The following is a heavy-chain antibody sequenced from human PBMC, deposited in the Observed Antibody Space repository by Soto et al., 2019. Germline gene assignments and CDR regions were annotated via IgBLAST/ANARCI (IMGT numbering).Heavy chain of an antibody. V-gene: IGHV3-21*01. CDR3: ATSLGTDLDY. Sequence: EVQLVESGGGLVKPGGSLRLSCAASGFTFSSYSMNWVRQAPGKGLEWVSSISSSSSYIYYADSVKGRFTISSDNAKNPLYPQMNSLRAEDTAVYYCATSLGTDLDYWGQGTLVTVSS. CDR2: ISSSSSYI. D-gene: IGHD1-1*01. CDR1: GFTFSSYS. J-gene: IGHJ4*02.